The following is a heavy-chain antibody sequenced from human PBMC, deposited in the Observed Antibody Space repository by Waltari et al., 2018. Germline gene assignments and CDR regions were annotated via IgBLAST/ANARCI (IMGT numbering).Heavy chain of an antibody. J-gene: IGHJ5*02. CDR3: ARDRAGEQHPNWFDP. V-gene: IGHV4-39*07. Sequence: QLQLQESGPGLVKPSETLSLTCPVSGGSISSSSYYWGWIRQPPGKGLEWIGSIYYSGSTYYNPSLKSRVTISVDTSKNQFSLKLSSVTAADTAVYYCARDRAGEQHPNWFDPWGQGTLVTVSS. CDR1: GGSISSSSYY. CDR2: IYYSGST. D-gene: IGHD3-16*01.